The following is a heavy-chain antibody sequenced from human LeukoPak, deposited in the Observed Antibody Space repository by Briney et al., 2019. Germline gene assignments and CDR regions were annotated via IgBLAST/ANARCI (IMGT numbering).Heavy chain of an antibody. J-gene: IGHJ4*02. CDR3: VKYSSGWYYYFDY. CDR1: GFTFSSYA. CDR2: ISSNGGST. Sequence: QAGGSLRLSCSASGFTFSSYAMHWVRQAPGKGLEYVSAISSNGGSTHYADSVKGRFTISRDNSKNTLYLQMSSLRAEDTAVYYCVKYSSGWYYYFDYWGQGTLVTVSS. D-gene: IGHD6-19*01. V-gene: IGHV3-64D*09.